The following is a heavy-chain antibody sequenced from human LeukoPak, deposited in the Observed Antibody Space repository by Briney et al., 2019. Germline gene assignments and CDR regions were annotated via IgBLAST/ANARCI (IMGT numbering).Heavy chain of an antibody. CDR3: AKDATVTDYYYGMDV. V-gene: IGHV3-9*01. D-gene: IGHD4-17*01. Sequence: GGSLRLSCTASGSTFDDYAMHWVRQAPGKGLEWVSGISWNSGSIGYADSVKGRFTISRDNAKNSLYLQMNSLRAEDTALYYCAKDATVTDYYYGMDVWGQGTTVTVSS. J-gene: IGHJ6*02. CDR2: ISWNSGSI. CDR1: GSTFDDYA.